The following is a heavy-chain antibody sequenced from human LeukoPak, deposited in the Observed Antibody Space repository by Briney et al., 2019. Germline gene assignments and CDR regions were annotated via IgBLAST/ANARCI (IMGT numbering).Heavy chain of an antibody. Sequence: PGGSLRLSCAASGFTFSSYGMSWVRQAPGKGLEWVGEINHSGDTNYNSSLKSRVTISVDTSKNQFSLKLSSVTAADTAVYYCAREGSGDYDYVWGSYLHFDYWGQGTLVTVSS. CDR2: INHSGDT. D-gene: IGHD3-16*02. CDR1: GFTFSSYG. V-gene: IGHV4-34*01. CDR3: AREGSGDYDYVWGSYLHFDY. J-gene: IGHJ4*02.